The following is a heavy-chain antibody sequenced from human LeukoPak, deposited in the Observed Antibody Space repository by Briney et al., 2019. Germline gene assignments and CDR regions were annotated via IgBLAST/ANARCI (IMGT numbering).Heavy chain of an antibody. CDR1: GDSIRTTSF. J-gene: IGHJ5*02. CDR2: ASYSGIN. D-gene: IGHD6-13*01. V-gene: IGHV4-39*01. Sequence: SETLSLTCLVSGDSIRTTSFWGWIRQPPGMGREWIASASYSGINYYNPSLRSRVIVSADTSKNQFSLRLTSVTAADTAVYYCARRGGHSWDVGNWFDPWGQGILVTVSS. CDR3: ARRGGHSWDVGNWFDP.